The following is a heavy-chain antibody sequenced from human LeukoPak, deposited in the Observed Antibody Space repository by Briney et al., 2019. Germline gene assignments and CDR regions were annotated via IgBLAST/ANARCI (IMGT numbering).Heavy chain of an antibody. CDR2: ISWNSGSI. CDR1: GFTFDDYA. V-gene: IGHV3-9*01. Sequence: GRSLRLSCAASGFTFDDYAMHWVRQAPGKGLEWVSGISWNSGSIGYADSVKGRFTISRDNAKNSLYLQMNSLRAEDTALYYCAKDSDSSGWIFDYWGQGTLATVSS. CDR3: AKDSDSSGWIFDY. D-gene: IGHD6-19*01. J-gene: IGHJ4*02.